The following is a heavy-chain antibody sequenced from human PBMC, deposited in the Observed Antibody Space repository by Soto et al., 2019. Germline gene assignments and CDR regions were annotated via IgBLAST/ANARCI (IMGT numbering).Heavy chain of an antibody. CDR1: GGSISSSSYY. CDR3: ARPMIAGEDY. V-gene: IGHV4-39*01. J-gene: IGHJ4*02. D-gene: IGHD3-22*01. Sequence: QLQLQESGPGLVKPSETLSLTCTVSGGSISSSSYYWGWIRQPPGKGLEWIGSIYYSGSTYYNPSLKRRVTISVETSKSQFSRKLSSVTAADTAVYYCARPMIAGEDYWGQGTLVTVSS. CDR2: IYYSGST.